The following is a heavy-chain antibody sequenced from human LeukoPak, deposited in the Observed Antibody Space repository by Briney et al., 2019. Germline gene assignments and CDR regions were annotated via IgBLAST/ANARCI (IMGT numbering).Heavy chain of an antibody. V-gene: IGHV4-38-2*02. J-gene: IGHJ4*02. Sequence: PSETLSLTCTVSGYSISSGYYWGWIRQPAGKGLEWIGSIYHSGSTYYNPSLKSRVTISVDTSKNQFSLKLSSVTAADTAVYYCAREVAAAGHYFDYWGQGTLVTVSS. CDR1: GYSISSGYY. CDR3: AREVAAAGHYFDY. D-gene: IGHD6-13*01. CDR2: IYHSGST.